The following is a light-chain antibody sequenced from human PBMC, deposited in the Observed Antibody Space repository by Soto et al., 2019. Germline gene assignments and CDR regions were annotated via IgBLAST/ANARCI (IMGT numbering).Light chain of an antibody. CDR1: TGAVTSDHY. V-gene: IGLV7-46*01. CDR2: DTT. Sequence: QAVVTQEPSKTVSPGGTVTLTCGFSTGAVTSDHYPYWFQQKPGQAPRTLIFDTTYKHSWAPARFSGSLLGGKAALTLSGALPEDEADYYCFFTYGRDAVFGGGTKLTVL. J-gene: IGLJ3*02. CDR3: FFTYGRDAV.